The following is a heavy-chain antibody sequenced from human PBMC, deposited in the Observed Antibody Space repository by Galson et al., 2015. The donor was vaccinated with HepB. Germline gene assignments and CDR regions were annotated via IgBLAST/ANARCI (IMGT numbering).Heavy chain of an antibody. D-gene: IGHD6-13*01. Sequence: SVKVSCKASGGTFSSFPISWVRQAPGQGLEWMGGIIPIFGTANYAQRFQGRVTITADESTSTAYMELSSLRSEDTAVYYCARDRVGIAAAGTVTGFDYWGQGTLVTVSS. J-gene: IGHJ4*02. V-gene: IGHV1-69*13. CDR1: GGTFSSFP. CDR3: ARDRVGIAAAGTVTGFDY. CDR2: IIPIFGTA.